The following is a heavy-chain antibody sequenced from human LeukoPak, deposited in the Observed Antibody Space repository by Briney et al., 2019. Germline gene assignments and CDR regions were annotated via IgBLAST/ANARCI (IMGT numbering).Heavy chain of an antibody. Sequence: PGGSLRLSCEASGFTLSSSAMTWVRQAPGEGLEWVSTISGSGGNTYYADSVRGRFTISRDNSKNTLYLQMNSLRAEDTAVYYCARARYSSSWSDYWGQGTLVTVSS. D-gene: IGHD6-13*01. CDR3: ARARYSSSWSDY. CDR2: ISGSGGNT. J-gene: IGHJ4*02. V-gene: IGHV3-23*01. CDR1: GFTLSSSA.